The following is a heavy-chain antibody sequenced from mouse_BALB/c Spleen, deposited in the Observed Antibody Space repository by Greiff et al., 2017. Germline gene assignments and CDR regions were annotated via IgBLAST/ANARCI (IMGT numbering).Heavy chain of an antibody. V-gene: IGHV3-6*02. J-gene: IGHJ1*02. CDR3: ATLLLRRYFDV. CDR1: GYSFTSGYF. CDR2: ISYDGSN. Sequence: EVKLQESGPGLVKPSQSLSLTCSVTGYSFTSGYFWYWIRQLPGNILKWMGYISYDGSNNYNPSLKNRISITRDTSKNQFFLKLNSVTTEDTATYYCATLLLRRYFDVWGAGTTVTVSS. D-gene: IGHD1-1*01.